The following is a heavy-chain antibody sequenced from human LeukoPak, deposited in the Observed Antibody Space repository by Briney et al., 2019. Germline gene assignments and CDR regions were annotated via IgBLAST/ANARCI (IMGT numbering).Heavy chain of an antibody. D-gene: IGHD3-22*01. CDR1: GGSVSSGSYY. CDR3: ARGGPGRTYYYDSSGYLPLDY. Sequence: SETLSLTCTVSGGSVSSGSYYWSWIRQPPGKGLEWIGYIYYSGSTNYNPSLKSRVTISVDTSKNQFSLKLSSVTAADTAVYYCARGGPGRTYYYDSSGYLPLDYWGQGTLVTVSS. V-gene: IGHV4-61*01. J-gene: IGHJ4*02. CDR2: IYYSGST.